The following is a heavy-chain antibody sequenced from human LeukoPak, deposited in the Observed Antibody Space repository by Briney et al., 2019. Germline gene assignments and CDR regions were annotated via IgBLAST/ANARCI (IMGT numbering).Heavy chain of an antibody. CDR3: ARYGSGSYYDY. D-gene: IGHD3-10*01. J-gene: IGHJ4*02. CDR2: IYWDDDK. V-gene: IGHV2-5*02. CDR1: RFALSTSAVG. Sequence: SGPTLVKPTQTLTLTCTFSRFALSTSAVGVGWIRQPPGKALEWLALIYWDDDKRYSPSLKSRLTITKDTSKNQVVLTMTNMDPVDTATYYCARYGSGSYYDYWGQGTLVTVSS.